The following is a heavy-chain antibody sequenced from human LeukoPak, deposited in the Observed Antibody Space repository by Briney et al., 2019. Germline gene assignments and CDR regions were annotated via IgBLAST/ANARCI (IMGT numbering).Heavy chain of an antibody. V-gene: IGHV1-18*04. CDR1: GYTFSNYG. CDR3: ARHSGSGWQALGY. J-gene: IGHJ4*02. D-gene: IGHD6-19*01. Sequence: ASVNVSCKACGYTFSNYGISWLRQAPGLGLEGMGWTSYNGNTNYAQKFQDRVTMTTDTSTTTAYMELRSLESDDTAVYYCARHSGSGWQALGYWGQGTLVTVSS. CDR2: TSYNGNT.